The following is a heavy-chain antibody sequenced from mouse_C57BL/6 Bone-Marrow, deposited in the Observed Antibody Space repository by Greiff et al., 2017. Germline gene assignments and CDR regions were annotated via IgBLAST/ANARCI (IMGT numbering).Heavy chain of an antibody. CDR3: SKTTGSWFAY. J-gene: IGHJ3*01. CDR2: IYPRSGNT. V-gene: IGHV1-81*01. Sequence: VQLVESGAELARPGASVKLSCTASGYTFTSYGISWVKQSTGQGLEWIGGIYPRSGNTYYNEKVKGKAKMTADKSSRTAYMVLRRLTSEDSAVNFCSKTTGSWFAYWGQGTLVTVSA. D-gene: IGHD4-1*02. CDR1: GYTFTSYG.